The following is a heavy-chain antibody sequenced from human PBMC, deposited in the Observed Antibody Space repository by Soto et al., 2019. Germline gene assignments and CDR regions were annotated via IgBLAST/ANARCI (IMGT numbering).Heavy chain of an antibody. CDR2: ISSDGSNK. D-gene: IGHD3-10*01. CDR3: ARDFLGQGSFDY. CDR1: GFTFSTYA. V-gene: IGHV3-30-3*01. J-gene: IGHJ4*02. Sequence: GGSLRLSCAASGFTFSTYAMQWVRQAPGKGLEWVAVISSDGSNKYYADSVKGRFTISRDNSKNTVYLQMNSLRAEDMAVYYCARDFLGQGSFDYWGQGTLVTVSS.